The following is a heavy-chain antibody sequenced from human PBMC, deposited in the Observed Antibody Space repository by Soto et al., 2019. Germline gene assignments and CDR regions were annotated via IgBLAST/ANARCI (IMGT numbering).Heavy chain of an antibody. Sequence: PSPTLSLTCAVSGDNVSSNNVASNWIRQTPSRGLEWLGRTYYRSKWYVDYAVSVKSRITLNPDTSKNQFSLQLNSVTPDDTAVYYCARALDSAYDSHYFDYWGQGTLVSVSS. CDR1: GDNVSSNNVA. CDR2: TYYRSKWYV. J-gene: IGHJ4*02. D-gene: IGHD5-12*01. V-gene: IGHV6-1*01. CDR3: ARALDSAYDSHYFDY.